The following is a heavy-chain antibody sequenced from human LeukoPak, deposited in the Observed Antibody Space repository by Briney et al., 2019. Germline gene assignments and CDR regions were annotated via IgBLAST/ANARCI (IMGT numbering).Heavy chain of an antibody. V-gene: IGHV3-30*02. Sequence: GGSLRLSCAASGFTFSSYGMHWVRQAPGKGLEWVAFIRYDGSNKYYADSVKGRFTISRDNSKNTLYLQMNSLRAEDTAVYYCAREYYDFWSGPLYYYYYMDVWGKGTTVTVSS. CDR1: GFTFSSYG. CDR2: IRYDGSNK. CDR3: AREYYDFWSGPLYYYYYMDV. D-gene: IGHD3-3*01. J-gene: IGHJ6*03.